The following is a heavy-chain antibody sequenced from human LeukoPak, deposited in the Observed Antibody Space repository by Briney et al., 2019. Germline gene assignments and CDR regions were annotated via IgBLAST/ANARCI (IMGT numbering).Heavy chain of an antibody. CDR3: AKDICPHSGGSCYFLGYGMDV. V-gene: IGHV3-21*04. CDR1: GFIFSNYG. CDR2: ISFSSTHI. Sequence: PGGSLRLSCAASGFIFSNYGMSWVRQAPGKGLEWVSSISFSSTHIYYADSIQGRFTVSRDNAENSLYLQMNSLRAEDTALYYCAKDICPHSGGSCYFLGYGMDVWGQGTTVTVSS. D-gene: IGHD2-15*01. J-gene: IGHJ6*02.